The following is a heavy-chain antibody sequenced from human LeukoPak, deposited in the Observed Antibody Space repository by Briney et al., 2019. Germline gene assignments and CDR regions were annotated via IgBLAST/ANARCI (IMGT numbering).Heavy chain of an antibody. V-gene: IGHV4-4*07. CDR2: IYTSGST. Sequence: SETLSLTCTVSGGSISSYYWSWIRQPAGKGLEWIGRIYTSGSTNYNPSLKSRVTMSVDTSKNQFSLKLSSVTAADTAVYYCASDYYGSGSYRYYYYMDVWGKGTTVTVSS. CDR3: ASDYYGSGSYRYYYYMDV. J-gene: IGHJ6*03. D-gene: IGHD3-10*01. CDR1: GGSISSYY.